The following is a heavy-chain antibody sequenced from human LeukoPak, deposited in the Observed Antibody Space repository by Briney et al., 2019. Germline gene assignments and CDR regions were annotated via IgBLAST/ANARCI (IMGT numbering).Heavy chain of an antibody. CDR1: GFTFSSYV. CDR3: ARVFTPNLIFPRQKNAFDI. J-gene: IGHJ3*02. V-gene: IGHV3-30*04. D-gene: IGHD3-3*01. Sequence: GGSLRLSCAASGFTFSSYVMHWVRQAPGKGLEWVAVISYDGSNKYYADSVKGRFTISRDNSKNTLYLQMNSLRAEDTALYYCARVFTPNLIFPRQKNAFDIWGQGTMVTVSS. CDR2: ISYDGSNK.